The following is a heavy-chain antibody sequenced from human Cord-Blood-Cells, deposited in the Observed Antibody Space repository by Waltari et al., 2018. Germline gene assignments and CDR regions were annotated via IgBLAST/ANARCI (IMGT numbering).Heavy chain of an antibody. CDR1: GGSFSGYY. CDR3: ARGRMGTSCYDY. D-gene: IGHD2-2*01. CDR2: INHSGST. V-gene: IGHV4-34*01. J-gene: IGHJ4*02. Sequence: QVRLQQWGAGLLKPSETLSLTCAVYGGSFSGYYWSWIRQPPGKGLEWIGEINHSGSTNYNPSLKSRVTISVDTSKNQFSLKLSSVTAADTAVYYCARGRMGTSCYDYWGQGTLVTVSS.